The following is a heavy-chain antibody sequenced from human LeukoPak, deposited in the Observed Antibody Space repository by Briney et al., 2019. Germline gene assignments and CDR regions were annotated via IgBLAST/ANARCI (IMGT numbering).Heavy chain of an antibody. Sequence: GGSLRLSCAASGFTFSSYGMHWVRQAPGKRLEWVAFIRYDGSNKYYADSVKGRFTISRDNSKNTLYLQMNSLRAEDTAVYYCAKARSDIAVATFDYWGQGTLVTVSS. D-gene: IGHD6-19*01. CDR2: IRYDGSNK. J-gene: IGHJ4*02. CDR1: GFTFSSYG. CDR3: AKARSDIAVATFDY. V-gene: IGHV3-30*02.